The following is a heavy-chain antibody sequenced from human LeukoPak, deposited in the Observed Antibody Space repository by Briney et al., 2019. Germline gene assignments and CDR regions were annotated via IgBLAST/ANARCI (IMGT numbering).Heavy chain of an antibody. CDR3: ARVEYSSSPHFDY. J-gene: IGHJ4*02. V-gene: IGHV3-74*01. CDR1: GFTFSSYW. Sequence: GGSLRLSCAASGFTFSSYWMHWVRQPPGKGLVWVSRINPDGSVTAHADSVEGRFTISRDNAKNTLYLQMNSLRAEDTAVYYCARVEYSSSPHFDYWGQGTLVTVSS. CDR2: INPDGSVT. D-gene: IGHD6-6*01.